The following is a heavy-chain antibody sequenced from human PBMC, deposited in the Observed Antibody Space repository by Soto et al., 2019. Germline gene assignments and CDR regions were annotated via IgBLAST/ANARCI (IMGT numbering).Heavy chain of an antibody. V-gene: IGHV4-34*01. CDR3: ARGKDAFDI. CDR2: INHSGST. J-gene: IGHJ3*02. Sequence: SETLSLTCAVYGGSFSGYYWSWIRQPPGKGLEWIGEINHSGSTNYNPSLKSRVTISVDTSKNQFSRKLSSVTAADTAVYYCARGKDAFDIWGQGTMVTVSS. CDR1: GGSFSGYY.